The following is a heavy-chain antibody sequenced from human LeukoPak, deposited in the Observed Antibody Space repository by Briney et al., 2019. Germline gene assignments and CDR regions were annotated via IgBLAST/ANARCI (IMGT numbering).Heavy chain of an antibody. CDR1: GGSISSYY. Sequence: SETLSLTCTVSGGSISSYYWSWIRQPPGKGLEWIGYIYYSGSTNYNPSLKSRVTISVDTSKNQFSLKLSSVTAADTAVYYCARENSGWYYFDYWGQGTLATVSS. CDR3: ARENSGWYYFDY. J-gene: IGHJ4*02. V-gene: IGHV4-59*01. CDR2: IYYSGST. D-gene: IGHD6-19*01.